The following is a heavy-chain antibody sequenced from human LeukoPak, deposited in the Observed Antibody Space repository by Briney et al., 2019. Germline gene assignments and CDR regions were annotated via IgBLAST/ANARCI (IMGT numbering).Heavy chain of an antibody. V-gene: IGHV4-31*03. D-gene: IGHD1-26*01. CDR1: GVSISSGAYY. CDR2: IYYSGST. J-gene: IGHJ3*02. CDR3: ARESSGSYGQFDI. Sequence: PSQTLSLTCTVSGVSISSGAYYWSWIRQHPGKGLEWIGYIYYSGSTYYNPSLKSRVTVSMDTSKNQFSLKLTSVTAADTAVYYCARESSGSYGQFDIWGQGTMVAVS.